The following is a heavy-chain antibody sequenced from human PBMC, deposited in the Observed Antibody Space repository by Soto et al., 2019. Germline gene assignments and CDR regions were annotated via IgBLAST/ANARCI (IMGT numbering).Heavy chain of an antibody. V-gene: IGHV3-30*18. D-gene: IGHD6-13*01. CDR2: ISYDGGNK. CDR1: GFSFSGYG. Sequence: QVQLVESGGGVVQPGRSLRLSCAASGFSFSGYGMHWVRQAPGKGLEWVAVISYDGGNKNYADSVKGRFTISRDNSKKTLFLQKNSLKTDDTAEYYCAQSFLLYSGSTDDYWCQATPVTVPS. CDR3: AQSFLLYSGSTDDY. J-gene: IGHJ4*02.